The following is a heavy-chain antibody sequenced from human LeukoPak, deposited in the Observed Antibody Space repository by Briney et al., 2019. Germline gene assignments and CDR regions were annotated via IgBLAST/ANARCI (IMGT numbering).Heavy chain of an antibody. CDR3: ARREDYYGSGSYSYFDS. J-gene: IGHJ4*02. CDR1: GGSISSSSYY. D-gene: IGHD3-10*01. V-gene: IGHV4-39*01. Sequence: PSETLSLTCTVSGGSISSSSYYWGRIRQPPGKGLEWIGNIYYSGSTYYNPSLKSRVTISVDTSKNQFSLKLSSVTAADTAVYYCARREDYYGSGSYSYFDSWGQGTLVTVSS. CDR2: IYYSGST.